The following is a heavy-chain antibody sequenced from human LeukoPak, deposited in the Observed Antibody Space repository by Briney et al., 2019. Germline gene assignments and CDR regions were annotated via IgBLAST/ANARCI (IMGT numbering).Heavy chain of an antibody. V-gene: IGHV4-59*08. CDR1: GGSISSYY. J-gene: IGHJ4*02. CDR3: ATPGPGYGDYLSY. CDR2: IYYSGNT. Sequence: SETLSLTCTVSGGSISSYYWSWIRQPPGKGLEWIGYIYYSGNTNYNPSLKSRVTISVDTSKNQFSLKLSSVTAADTAVYYCATPGPGYGDYLSYWGQGTLVTVSS. D-gene: IGHD4-17*01.